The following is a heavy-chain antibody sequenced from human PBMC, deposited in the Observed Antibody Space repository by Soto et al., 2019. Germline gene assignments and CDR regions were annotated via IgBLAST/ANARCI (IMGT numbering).Heavy chain of an antibody. Sequence: QVQLVQSGAEVKKPGSSVKVSCKASGGTFSSYAISWVRQAPGQGLEWMGGIIPIFGTANYARKVQGRVTITADESTSAAYMELSSLRSEDTAVYYCALSYGPPSWFDPWGQGTLVTVSS. V-gene: IGHV1-69*12. CDR3: ALSYGPPSWFDP. D-gene: IGHD5-18*01. CDR1: GGTFSSYA. CDR2: IIPIFGTA. J-gene: IGHJ5*02.